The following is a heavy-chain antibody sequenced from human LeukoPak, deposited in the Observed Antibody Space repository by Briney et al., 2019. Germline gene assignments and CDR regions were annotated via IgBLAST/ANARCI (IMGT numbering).Heavy chain of an antibody. J-gene: IGHJ6*03. CDR2: ISYDGSNK. CDR3: ARTGKGQGYYYMDV. D-gene: IGHD3-10*01. CDR1: GFTFSSYA. Sequence: GRSLRLSCAASGFTFSSYAMHWVRQAPGKGLEWVAVISYDGSNKYYADSVKGRFTISRDNSKNTLYLQMNSLRAEDTAVYYCARTGKGQGYYYMDVWGEGTTVTVSS. V-gene: IGHV3-30-3*01.